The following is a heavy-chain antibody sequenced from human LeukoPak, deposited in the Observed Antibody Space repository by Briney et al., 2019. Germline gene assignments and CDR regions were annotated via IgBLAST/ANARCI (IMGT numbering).Heavy chain of an antibody. J-gene: IGHJ3*02. Sequence: GGSLRLFCVASGFTFSSYSMNWVRQAPGKGLDWVSSISSGSSYIYYEDSVKGRFTISRDNPKKSLSPQMNSLRAEDTAVYYCARDGDVDAFDIWGQGTMVTVSS. CDR2: ISSGSSYI. D-gene: IGHD2-21*02. V-gene: IGHV3-21*01. CDR3: ARDGDVDAFDI. CDR1: GFTFSSYS.